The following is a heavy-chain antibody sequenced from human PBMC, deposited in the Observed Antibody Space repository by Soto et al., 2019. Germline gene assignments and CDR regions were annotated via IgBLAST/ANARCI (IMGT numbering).Heavy chain of an antibody. CDR2: IYYSGST. CDR1: GGSISSSSYY. CDR3: ARQDGDYYYYYYGMDV. D-gene: IGHD4-17*01. Sequence: SETLSLTCTVSGGSISSSSYYWGWIRQPPGKGLEWIGSIYYSGSTYYNPSLKSRVTISVDTSKNQFSLKLSSVTAADTAVYYCARQDGDYYYYYYGMDVWGQGTTVTVS. J-gene: IGHJ6*02. V-gene: IGHV4-39*01.